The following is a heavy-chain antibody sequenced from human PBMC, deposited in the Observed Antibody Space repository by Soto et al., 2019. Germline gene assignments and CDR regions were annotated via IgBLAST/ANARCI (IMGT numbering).Heavy chain of an antibody. CDR2: ISAAGDP. V-gene: IGHV3-13*05. CDR1: GFTFRNYD. CDR3: ARTDRDFYGLDV. Sequence: EVQLVESGGGLVQPGGSHRLSCEASGFTFRNYDMHWVRQGTGKGLEWVSGISAAGDPDSADSVEGRFTISRENAQNSFFLQMNSLSVGDTAVYYCARTDRDFYGLDVWGQGTKVIVSS. J-gene: IGHJ6*02.